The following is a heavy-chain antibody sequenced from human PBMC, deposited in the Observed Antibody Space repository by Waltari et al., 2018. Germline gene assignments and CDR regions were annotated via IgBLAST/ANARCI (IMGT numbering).Heavy chain of an antibody. CDR3: AGERVWDLAYYFDY. J-gene: IGHJ4*02. D-gene: IGHD1-26*01. CDR1: GGSISSSSYY. CDR2: VYTNGKT. V-gene: IGHV4-61*09. Sequence: QVQLQESGPGLVKPSQTLSLTCTVSGGSISSSSYYWSWIRQPAGKGLEWIGHVYTNGKTNYYPTLKSRFSIAIDSFRNQCSLSLRSMSASDTAVYYCAGERVWDLAYYFDYWGQGTLVTVAS.